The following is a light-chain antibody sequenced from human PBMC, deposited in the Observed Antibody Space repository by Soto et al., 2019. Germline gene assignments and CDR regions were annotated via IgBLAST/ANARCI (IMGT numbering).Light chain of an antibody. CDR1: QSISSY. CDR3: QQSYSTLWT. V-gene: IGKV1-39*01. J-gene: IGKJ1*01. CDR2: AAS. Sequence: DIQINQSPSSLSASVGDRVTITCRASQSISSYLNWYQQKPGKAPKLLIYAASSLQSGVPSRFSGSGSGTDFTLTISSLQPEDFATYYCQQSYSTLWTFGQGTKVDI.